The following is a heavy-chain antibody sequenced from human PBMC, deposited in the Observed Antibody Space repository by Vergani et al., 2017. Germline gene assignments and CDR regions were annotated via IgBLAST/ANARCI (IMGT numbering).Heavy chain of an antibody. V-gene: IGHV4-39*07. Sequence: QLQLQESGPGLVKPSETLSLTCTVSGGSISSSSYYWGWIRQPPGKGLEWIGEINHSGSTNYNPSLKSRVTISVDTSKNQFSLKLSSVTAADTAVYYCALTSTTVHHFDYWGQGTLVTVSS. CDR2: INHSGST. J-gene: IGHJ4*02. D-gene: IGHD4-17*01. CDR3: ALTSTTVHHFDY. CDR1: GGSISSSSYY.